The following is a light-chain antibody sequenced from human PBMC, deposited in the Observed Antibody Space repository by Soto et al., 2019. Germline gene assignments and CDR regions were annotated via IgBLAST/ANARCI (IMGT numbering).Light chain of an antibody. V-gene: IGKV3-20*01. J-gene: IGKJ5*01. CDR1: QSVSSNY. CDR3: QQYGSSVIT. CDR2: GAS. Sequence: EIVCRQSPGTFSLSPGERATLSCRASQSVSSNYLAWYQQKPGQAPRLLIYGASTRATGIPDRFSGSGSGTGFTLTISRLEPEDFAVYYCQQYGSSVITFGQGTRLEIK.